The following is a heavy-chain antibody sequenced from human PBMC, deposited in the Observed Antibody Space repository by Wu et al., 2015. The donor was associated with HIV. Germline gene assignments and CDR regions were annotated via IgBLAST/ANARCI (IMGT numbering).Heavy chain of an antibody. D-gene: IGHD3-22*01. CDR3: ATLRGGSYESTGKGYFDH. J-gene: IGHJ4*02. V-gene: IGHV1-24*01. CDR1: GYSLTDLS. Sequence: QVQLVQSGAEVKKPGASVRVACKVFGYSLTDLSMHWVRQAPGKGLEWMGGFDPRNGKTIYAQKFQGRVTVTEDTSKDTAYIELSSLRSEDTAVYYCATLRGGSYESTGKGYFDHWGQGTLVTVSS. CDR2: FDPRNGKT.